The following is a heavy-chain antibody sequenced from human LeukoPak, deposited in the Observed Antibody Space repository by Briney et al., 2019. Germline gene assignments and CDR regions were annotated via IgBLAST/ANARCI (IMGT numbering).Heavy chain of an antibody. D-gene: IGHD3-10*01. J-gene: IGHJ6*03. CDR2: TYYRSKWYN. CDR3: ARGHKYYGSGSYNYYMDV. Sequence: SQTLSLTCAISGDSVSSNSAAWNWIRPSPSRGLEWLGRTYYRSKWYNEYAVSVKSRIIINPDTSKNQFSLKVTSVTAADTAVYYCARGHKYYGSGSYNYYMDVWGQGTMVTVSS. CDR1: GDSVSSNSAA. V-gene: IGHV6-1*01.